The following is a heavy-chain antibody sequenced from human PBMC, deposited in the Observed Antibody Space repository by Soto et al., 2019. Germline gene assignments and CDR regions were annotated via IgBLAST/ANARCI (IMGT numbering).Heavy chain of an antibody. CDR3: ARLSGDLSLCDY. Sequence: GESLKISCKGSGYSFTSYWIGWVRQMTEKVLEWMGIIYPSDSGTRYSPSFQAQVTISADKSISTANLQWSSLKASDTAMYYCARLSGDLSLCDYWGQGTLVTVSS. J-gene: IGHJ4*02. V-gene: IGHV5-51*01. CDR2: IYPSDSGT. CDR1: GYSFTSYW. D-gene: IGHD4-17*01.